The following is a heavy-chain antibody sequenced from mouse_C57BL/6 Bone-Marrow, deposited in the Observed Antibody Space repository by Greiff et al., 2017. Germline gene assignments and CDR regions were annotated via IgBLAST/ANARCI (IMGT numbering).Heavy chain of an antibody. Sequence: EVMLVESGEGLVKPGGSLKLSCAASGFTFSSYAMSWVRQTPEKRLEWVAYISSGGDYIYYADTVKGRFTISRDDARNTLYLQRSSLKSEDTAMYYCTRERDWGWYFDVWGTGTTVTVSS. CDR2: ISSGGDYI. CDR3: TRERDWGWYFDV. D-gene: IGHD4-1*01. V-gene: IGHV5-9-1*02. J-gene: IGHJ1*03. CDR1: GFTFSSYA.